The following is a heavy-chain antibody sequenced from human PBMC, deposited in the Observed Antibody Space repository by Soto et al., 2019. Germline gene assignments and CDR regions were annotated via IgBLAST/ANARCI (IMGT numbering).Heavy chain of an antibody. D-gene: IGHD1-26*01. J-gene: IGHJ3*02. V-gene: IGHV4-34*01. CDR1: GGSLSGYW. CDR2: IDDSGGT. Sequence: PSETLSLTCAVFGGSLSGYWWSWIRQPPGKGLEWIGEIDDSGGTNYNPSLKSRVTISEDTSKNQFSLKLTSVIAADTAVYFCARAGFSGPYDAFDIWGQGTMVT. CDR3: ARAGFSGPYDAFDI.